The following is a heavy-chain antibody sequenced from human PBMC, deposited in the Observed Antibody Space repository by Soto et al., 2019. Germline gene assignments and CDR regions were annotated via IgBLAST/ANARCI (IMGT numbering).Heavy chain of an antibody. CDR2: ISPAGTNQ. V-gene: IGHV3-30-3*01. D-gene: IGHD6-13*01. CDR3: AKGGGNSWYDLDY. J-gene: IGHJ4*02. CDR1: GFIFSDYA. Sequence: GSLRLSCVASGFIFSDYAMHWARQAPGKGLEWVALISPAGTNQYYADSAKGRFTISRDNSKNTLYLQMYSLRAEDTAIYYCAKGGGNSWYDLDYWGQGTLVTVSS.